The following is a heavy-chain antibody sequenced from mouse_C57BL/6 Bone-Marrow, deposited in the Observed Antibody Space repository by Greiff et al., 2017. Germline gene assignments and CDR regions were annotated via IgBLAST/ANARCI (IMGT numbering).Heavy chain of an antibody. J-gene: IGHJ1*03. CDR3: ARWANWVYWYFDV. V-gene: IGHV1-50*01. CDR1: GYTFTSYW. Sequence: VQLQQPGAELVKPGASVKLSCKASGYTFTSYWMQWVKQRPGQGLEWIGEIDPSDSYTNYNQQFKGKATLTVDTSSSTAYMQLSSLTSEDSAVYYCARWANWVYWYFDVWGTGTTVTVSS. D-gene: IGHD4-1*01. CDR2: IDPSDSYT.